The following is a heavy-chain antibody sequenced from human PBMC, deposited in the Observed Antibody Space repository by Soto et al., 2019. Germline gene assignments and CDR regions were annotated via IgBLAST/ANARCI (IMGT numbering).Heavy chain of an antibody. CDR1: GGTISSYS. V-gene: IGHV4-59*08. CDR2: IYYSGST. D-gene: IGHD3-10*01. Sequence: SETLSVTCTGSGGTISSYSWSWIRQPPGKGLEWIGYIYYSGSTNYNPSLKSRVTISVDTSKNQFSLKLSSVTAADTAVYYCARPLYGSGSWFDPWGQGTLVTVS. CDR3: ARPLYGSGSWFDP. J-gene: IGHJ5*02.